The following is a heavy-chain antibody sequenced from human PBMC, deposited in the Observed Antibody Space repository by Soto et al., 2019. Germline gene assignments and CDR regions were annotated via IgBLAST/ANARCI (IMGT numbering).Heavy chain of an antibody. D-gene: IGHD3-10*01. Sequence: SQTLSLTCAISGDSVSSNSAAWNWIRQSPSRGLEWLGRTYYRSKWYNDYAVSVKSRITINPDTSKNQFSLQLNSVTPEDTAVYYCARDQRLSVRGVKGYFDYWGQGTLVTVSS. J-gene: IGHJ4*02. V-gene: IGHV6-1*01. CDR3: ARDQRLSVRGVKGYFDY. CDR2: TYYRSKWYN. CDR1: GDSVSSNSAA.